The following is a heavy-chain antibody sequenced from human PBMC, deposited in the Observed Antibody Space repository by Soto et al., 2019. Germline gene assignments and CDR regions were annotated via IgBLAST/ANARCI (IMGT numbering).Heavy chain of an antibody. J-gene: IGHJ5*02. Sequence: GSGPTLVNPTQTLTLTCTFSGFSLSTSGVGVGWIRQPPGKALEWLALIYWDDDKRYSPSLKSRLTITKDTSKNQVVLTMTNMDPVDTATYYCAHGWFDFDWLPSVGWFDPWGQGTLVTVSS. CDR1: GFSLSTSGVG. D-gene: IGHD3-9*01. CDR2: IYWDDDK. V-gene: IGHV2-5*02. CDR3: AHGWFDFDWLPSVGWFDP.